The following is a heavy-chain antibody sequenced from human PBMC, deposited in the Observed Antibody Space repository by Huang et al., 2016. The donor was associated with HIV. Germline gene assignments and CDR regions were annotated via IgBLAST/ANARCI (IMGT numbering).Heavy chain of an antibody. CDR2: ISYDGSNT. V-gene: IGHV3-30-3*01. J-gene: IGHJ6*03. D-gene: IGHD5-12*01. CDR1: RFTFSNYA. CDR3: ARDLWLRDLYYYYYMDV. Sequence: AASRFTFSNYAMHWVRQAPGKGLEWVAVISYDGSNTYYADSVKGRFTISRDNSKNTLYLQMNSLRAEDTAVYYCARDLWLRDLYYYYYMDVWGKGTTVTVSS.